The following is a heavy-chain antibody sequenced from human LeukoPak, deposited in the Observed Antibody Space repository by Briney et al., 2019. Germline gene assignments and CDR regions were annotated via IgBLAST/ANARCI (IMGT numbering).Heavy chain of an antibody. J-gene: IGHJ4*02. CDR3: ARNTVAGSFFDY. D-gene: IGHD6-19*01. CDR2: IYTSENT. CDR1: GGSISSDY. V-gene: IGHV4-4*07. Sequence: SETLSLTCTVSGGSISSDYWSWIRQPAGKGLEWIGRIYTSENTNYNPSLKSRVTLSVDTSKNQFSLKLTSVTAADTAVYYCARNTVAGSFFDYWGQGTLVSVSS.